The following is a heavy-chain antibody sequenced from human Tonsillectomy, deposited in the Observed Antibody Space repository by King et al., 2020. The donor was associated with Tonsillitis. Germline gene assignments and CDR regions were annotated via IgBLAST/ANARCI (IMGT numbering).Heavy chain of an antibody. J-gene: IGHJ4*02. D-gene: IGHD6-13*01. CDR3: AKTLSSAWYLFYFDS. V-gene: IGHV3-23*04. Sequence: VQLVESGGGLVQPGGSLRLSCAASGFTFSSYAMSWVRQAPGKGLEGVSSISGSGGSPYYTDSARGRFTVSRDNSKNTLYLQMNSLRAEDTAFYYCAKTLSSAWYLFYFDSWGQGTLVTVSS. CDR2: ISGSGGSP. CDR1: GFTFSSYA.